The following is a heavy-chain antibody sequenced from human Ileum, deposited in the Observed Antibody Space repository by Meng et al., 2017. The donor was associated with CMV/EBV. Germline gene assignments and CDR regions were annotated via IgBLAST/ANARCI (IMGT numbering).Heavy chain of an antibody. CDR2: ITGSGGSK. V-gene: IGHV3-23*01. J-gene: IGHJ4*02. CDR3: AKAGGGYRDPSDY. D-gene: IGHD1-26*01. Sequence: GGSLRLSCAASGFTFSNYAMSWVRQAPGKGLEWVSAITGSGGSKYYADSVKGRFTISRDNSKNTLYLQMNSLRAEDTAVYYCAKAGGGYRDPSDYWGQGTLVTVSS. CDR1: GFTFSNYA.